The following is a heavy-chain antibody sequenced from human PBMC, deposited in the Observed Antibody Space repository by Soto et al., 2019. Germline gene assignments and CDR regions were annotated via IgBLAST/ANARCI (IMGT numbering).Heavy chain of an antibody. CDR1: GYTFTSYD. CDR2: MNPNSGNT. Sequence: ASVKVSCKASGYTFTSYDINWVRQATGQGLEWMGWMNPNSGNTGYAQKFQGRVTMTRNTSISTAYMELSSLRSEDTAVYYCARGLRYFDWLLPYGMDVWGQGTTVTVSS. V-gene: IGHV1-8*01. CDR3: ARGLRYFDWLLPYGMDV. D-gene: IGHD3-9*01. J-gene: IGHJ6*02.